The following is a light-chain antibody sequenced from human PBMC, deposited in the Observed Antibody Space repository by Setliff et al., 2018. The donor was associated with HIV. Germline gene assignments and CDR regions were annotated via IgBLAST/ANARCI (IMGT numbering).Light chain of an antibody. CDR1: NIGGKS. Sequence: SYELTQPPSVSVAPGKTARITCGGNNIGGKSVHWYQQKPGQAPVLVVYDDNDRPSGIPERFSGSNSGNTATLTISRVEAGDEADCYCQVWDSSTDHHVFGTGTKVTVL. J-gene: IGLJ1*01. CDR3: QVWDSSTDHHV. V-gene: IGLV3-21*03. CDR2: DDN.